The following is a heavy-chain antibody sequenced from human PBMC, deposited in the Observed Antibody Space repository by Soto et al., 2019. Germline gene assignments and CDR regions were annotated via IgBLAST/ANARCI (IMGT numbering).Heavy chain of an antibody. CDR2: ISFNSGTI. V-gene: IGHV3-9*01. J-gene: IGHJ3*02. Sequence: EVQLVESGGGLVQPGRSLRLSCAASGFTFDDYAMHWVRQGPGKGLEWVSGISFNSGTIVYADSVKGRFTISRDNAKNSLYLQMKGLRAEDTALYYCAKDNDGSGWGRGAFDIWGQGTMVTVSS. CDR1: GFTFDDYA. D-gene: IGHD6-19*01. CDR3: AKDNDGSGWGRGAFDI.